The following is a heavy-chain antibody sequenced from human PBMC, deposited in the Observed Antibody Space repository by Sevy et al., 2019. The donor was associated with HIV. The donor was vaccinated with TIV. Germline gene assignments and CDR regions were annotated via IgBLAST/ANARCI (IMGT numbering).Heavy chain of an antibody. D-gene: IGHD2-15*01. CDR3: AREKTIVGGRYGMDV. CDR2: ISNSGSNI. Sequence: GGSLRLSCTASGFTFSSYEMNWVRQAPGKGLEWVSYISNSGSNIYYSDSVKGRFTISRDNAKNSLYLQMNSLRAEDAAVYYCAREKTIVGGRYGMDVWGQGTTVTVSS. J-gene: IGHJ6*02. V-gene: IGHV3-48*03. CDR1: GFTFSSYE.